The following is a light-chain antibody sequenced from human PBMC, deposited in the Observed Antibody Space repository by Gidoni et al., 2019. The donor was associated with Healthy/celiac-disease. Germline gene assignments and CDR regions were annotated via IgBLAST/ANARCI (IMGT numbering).Light chain of an antibody. CDR1: QGISSY. Sequence: DIQVTQSPSFLSASVGDRVTITCRASQGISSYLAWYQQKPGKAPKLLIYAASTLPSGVPSRFSGSGSGTEFTLTISSLQPEDFATYYCQQLNSYPRLTFGGXTKVEIK. V-gene: IGKV1-9*01. CDR3: QQLNSYPRLT. CDR2: AAS. J-gene: IGKJ4*01.